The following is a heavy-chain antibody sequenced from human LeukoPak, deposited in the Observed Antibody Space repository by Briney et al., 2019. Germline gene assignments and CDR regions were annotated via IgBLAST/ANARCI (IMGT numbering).Heavy chain of an antibody. J-gene: IGHJ4*02. Sequence: GGSLRLSCAASGFTFSSYGMHWVRQAPGKGLEWVSFIRYDGSNIYYADSVKGRFTISRDNSKNTLYLQMDSLRAADTAVYYCAKDRRAYSSSWGLDYWGQGTLVTVSS. CDR1: GFTFSSYG. V-gene: IGHV3-30*02. CDR2: IRYDGSNI. D-gene: IGHD6-13*01. CDR3: AKDRRAYSSSWGLDY.